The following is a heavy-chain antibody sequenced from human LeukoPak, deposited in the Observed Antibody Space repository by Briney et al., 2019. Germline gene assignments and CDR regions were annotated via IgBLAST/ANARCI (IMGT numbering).Heavy chain of an antibody. CDR2: IYYSGNT. Sequence: SETLSLTCTVSGDSFSSSSDIWRWIRQSPGEGLEWIGSIYYSGNTYYNPSLKSRVTTSVDRSNNQFSLRLSSVTAADTAGYYCARGYCSSTSCYGWFDPWGQGILVTVSS. CDR1: GDSFSSSSDI. J-gene: IGHJ5*02. D-gene: IGHD2-2*01. V-gene: IGHV4-39*01. CDR3: ARGYCSSTSCYGWFDP.